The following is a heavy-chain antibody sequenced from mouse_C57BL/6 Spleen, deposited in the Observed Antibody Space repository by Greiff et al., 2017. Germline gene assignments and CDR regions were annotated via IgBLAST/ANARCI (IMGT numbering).Heavy chain of an antibody. CDR2: INPSSGGT. V-gene: IGHV1-53*01. CDR3: ASFNYGGCFDF. Sequence: VKLLQSGAELVKPGASVKLSCKASGYSFTGYWMHWVKQRPGKGLEWIGEINPSSGGTNYNEKFKCKATLTVDKSSSTAYMQLSNLTSEDSAVXYCASFNYGGCFDFWGKGTTVTVSS. J-gene: IGHJ1*03. CDR1: GYSFTGYW. D-gene: IGHD1-1*01.